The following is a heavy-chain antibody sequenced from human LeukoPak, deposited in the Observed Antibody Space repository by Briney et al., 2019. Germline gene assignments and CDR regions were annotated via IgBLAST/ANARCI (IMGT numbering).Heavy chain of an antibody. CDR2: CEPEEGEHGET. D-gene: IGHD1-1*01. CDR1: GYSLSDLS. Sequence: ASVKVSCRVSGYSLSDLSIHWVRHVPGKGREWVGGCEPEEGEHGETIYAQKVEGRLTLTEDTATDTAYMELVSLTSADTAVYYCATDRLEIYALHIWGQGTVVTVSS. J-gene: IGHJ3*02. V-gene: IGHV1-24*01. CDR3: ATDRLEIYALHI.